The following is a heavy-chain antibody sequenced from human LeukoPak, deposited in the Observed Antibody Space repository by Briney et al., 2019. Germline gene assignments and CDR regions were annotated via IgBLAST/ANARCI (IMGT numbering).Heavy chain of an antibody. CDR1: GFTFSSYS. CDR2: ISSSSSYI. D-gene: IGHD6-6*01. CDR3: ARWDQYSSSPFDP. Sequence: GGSLRLSCAASGFTFSSYSMNWVRQAPGKGLEWVSSISSSSSYIYYADSVKGRFTISRDNAKNSLYLQMNSLRAEDTAVYYCARWDQYSSSPFDPWGQGTLVTVSS. V-gene: IGHV3-21*01. J-gene: IGHJ5*02.